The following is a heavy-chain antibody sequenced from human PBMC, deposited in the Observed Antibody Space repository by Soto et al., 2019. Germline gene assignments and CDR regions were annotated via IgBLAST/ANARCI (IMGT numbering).Heavy chain of an antibody. D-gene: IGHD3-22*01. CDR1: VGSISSGGYY. V-gene: IGHV4-31*03. Sequence: SETLSLTCTFSVGSISSGGYYCSWMRQHPWKGLEWIGYIYYSGSTYYNPSLKSRVTISVDTSKNQFSLKLSSVTAADTAVYYCARATAYYYDSSGYYYPRVHDYKLGYYGMHVWGQGTTVSVS. CDR2: IYYSGST. CDR3: ARATAYYYDSSGYYYPRVHDYKLGYYGMHV. J-gene: IGHJ6*01.